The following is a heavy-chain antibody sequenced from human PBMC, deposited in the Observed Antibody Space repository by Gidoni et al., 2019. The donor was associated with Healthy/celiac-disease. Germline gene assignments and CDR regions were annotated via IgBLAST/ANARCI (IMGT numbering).Heavy chain of an antibody. V-gene: IGHV4-34*01. Sequence: QVQLQQWGAGLLKPSETLSLTCAVYGGPFSGYDWSWIRQPPGKRLEWVGEINHSGSTNYNPSLKGRVTIAVDTSKNQFSLKLSSVTAAETAVYYCARALVVPAAISPAGMDVWGQGTTVTVSS. CDR2: INHSGST. CDR1: GGPFSGYD. J-gene: IGHJ6*02. CDR3: ARALVVPAAISPAGMDV. D-gene: IGHD2-2*02.